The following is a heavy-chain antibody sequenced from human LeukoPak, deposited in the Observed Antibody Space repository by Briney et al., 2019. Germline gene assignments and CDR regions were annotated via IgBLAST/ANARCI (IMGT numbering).Heavy chain of an antibody. CDR3: AKKWGDILTGYSAFDH. D-gene: IGHD3-9*01. V-gene: IGHV3-23*01. CDR1: GFTFSSNA. Sequence: GGSLTLYRSASGFTFSSNAMMRHRQAPGKGLEWFSTLSGSGGSTYYAYSVKGRFTSSRDNSKNTLYLKMNSLRAEDTAVYYSAKKWGDILTGYSAFDHWGQGTLVTVSS. CDR2: LSGSGGST. J-gene: IGHJ4*02.